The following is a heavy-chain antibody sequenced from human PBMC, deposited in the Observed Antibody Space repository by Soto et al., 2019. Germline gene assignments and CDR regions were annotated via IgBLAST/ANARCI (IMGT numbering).Heavy chain of an antibody. CDR3: ARAPVNGAYSSGNY. V-gene: IGHV4-4*02. J-gene: IGHJ4*02. CDR2: IYHSGST. D-gene: IGHD6-19*01. CDR1: GGSISSSNW. Sequence: QVQLQESGPGLVKPSGTLSLTCAVSGGSISSSNWWSWVREPPGKGLQWIGEIYHSGSTNYNPSLTSRVPLSVAKSKNQFSMKLRSVTAADTDAYYCARAPVNGAYSSGNYWGQGTLVTVSS.